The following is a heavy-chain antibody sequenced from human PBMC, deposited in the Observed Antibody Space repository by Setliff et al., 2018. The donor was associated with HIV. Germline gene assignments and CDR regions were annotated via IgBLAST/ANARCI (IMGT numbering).Heavy chain of an antibody. J-gene: IGHJ5*02. D-gene: IGHD3-9*01. CDR1: GGSIASSTHY. CDR2: VYYNGAT. CDR3: ARHEGYNDFLTGYFRYKWYDP. V-gene: IGHV4-39*01. Sequence: KTSETLSLTCTVSGGSIASSTHYWAWTRQPPGKGLAWIGSVYYNGATDHNPSLKSRVTISVDTSNQQFSLKLSSVTAADTAVYYCARHEGYNDFLTGYFRYKWYDPWGQGALVTVSS.